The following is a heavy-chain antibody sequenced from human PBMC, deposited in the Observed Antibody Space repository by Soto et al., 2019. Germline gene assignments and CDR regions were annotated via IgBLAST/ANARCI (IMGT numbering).Heavy chain of an antibody. CDR1: GASMSSGGYS. D-gene: IGHD5-12*01. CDR2: IYHSGST. CDR3: AAGGGLPRYY. J-gene: IGHJ4*02. V-gene: IGHV4-30-2*01. Sequence: PSETLSLTCTVSGASMSSGGYSWSWIRQPPGKGLEWIGYIYHSGSTYYNPSLKSRVTISVDRSKNQFSLKLSSVTAADTAVYYCAAGGGLPRYYWGKGTLVTVSS.